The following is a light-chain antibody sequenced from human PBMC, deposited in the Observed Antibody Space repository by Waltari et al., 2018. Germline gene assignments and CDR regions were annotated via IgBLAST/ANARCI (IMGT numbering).Light chain of an antibody. V-gene: IGKV1-39*01. Sequence: DIQVTQSPSFLSASVGDRVTFTCRASQNIDNFFNWYQQKPGSAPRLLVYAAINLENGVPSRFSASGSGTEFTLTISSLQPEDFATYYWQQSFKIPLSFGGGTKVEIK. CDR1: QNIDNF. CDR2: AAI. J-gene: IGKJ4*01. CDR3: QQSFKIPLS.